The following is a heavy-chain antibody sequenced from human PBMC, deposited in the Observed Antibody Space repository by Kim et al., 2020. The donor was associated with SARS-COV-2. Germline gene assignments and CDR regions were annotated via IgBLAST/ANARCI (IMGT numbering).Heavy chain of an antibody. CDR3: AREGGYSGYDWLNAFDI. CDR1: GFTFSSYS. V-gene: IGHV3-48*02. D-gene: IGHD5-12*01. J-gene: IGHJ3*02. CDR2: ISSSSSTI. Sequence: GGSLRLSCAASGFTFSSYSMNWVRQAPGKGLEWVSYISSSSSTIYYADSVKGRFNISRDNAKNSLYLQMNSLRDEDTAVYYCAREGGYSGYDWLNAFDIWGQGTMVTVSS.